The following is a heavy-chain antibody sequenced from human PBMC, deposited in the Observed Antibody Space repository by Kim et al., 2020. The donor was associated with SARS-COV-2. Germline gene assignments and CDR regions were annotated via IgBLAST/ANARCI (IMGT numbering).Heavy chain of an antibody. Sequence: DTRYSPSFHGQVTISADKSISTAYLQWSSLKASDTAMYYCARPADYGGNSWGQGTLVTVSS. CDR3: ARPADYGGNS. CDR2: DT. V-gene: IGHV5-51*01. D-gene: IGHD4-17*01. J-gene: IGHJ4*02.